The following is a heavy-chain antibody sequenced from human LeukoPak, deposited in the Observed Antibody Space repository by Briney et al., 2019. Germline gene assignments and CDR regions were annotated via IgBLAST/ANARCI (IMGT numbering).Heavy chain of an antibody. Sequence: SETLSLTCTVSGGSISSYYWSWIRQPPGKGLEWIGYIYYSGSTNYNPSLKSRVTISVDTSKNQFSLKLSSVTAADTAVYYCAGAISGSSWGLRYWGQGTLVTVSS. J-gene: IGHJ4*02. D-gene: IGHD6-6*01. V-gene: IGHV4-59*01. CDR1: GGSISSYY. CDR3: AGAISGSSWGLRY. CDR2: IYYSGST.